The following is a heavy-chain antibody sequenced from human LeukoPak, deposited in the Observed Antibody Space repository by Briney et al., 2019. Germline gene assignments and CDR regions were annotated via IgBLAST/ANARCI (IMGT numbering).Heavy chain of an antibody. CDR2: IKQDGSEK. CDR1: EFTFSSYW. V-gene: IGHV3-7*03. Sequence: GGSLRLSCAASEFTFSSYWMTWVRHAPEKGLEWVANIKQDGSEKYYVDSVKGRFTISRDNAKNSLYLQMNSPRAEDTAVYYCARADSSGKILDYWGQGTLVIVSS. CDR3: ARADSSGKILDY. D-gene: IGHD3-22*01. J-gene: IGHJ4*02.